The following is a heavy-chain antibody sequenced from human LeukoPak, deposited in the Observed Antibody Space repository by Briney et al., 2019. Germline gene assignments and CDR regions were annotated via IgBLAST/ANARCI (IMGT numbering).Heavy chain of an antibody. CDR2: INAGNGNT. V-gene: IGHV1-3*01. Sequence: VSVKVSCKASGFTFTSYAMHWVRQAPGQRLEWMGWINAGNGNTKYSQKFQGRVTITRDTSASTAYMELSSLRSEDTAVYYCARVRYSGSPYYFDYWGQGTLVTVSS. CDR1: GFTFTSYA. J-gene: IGHJ4*02. CDR3: ARVRYSGSPYYFDY. D-gene: IGHD1-26*01.